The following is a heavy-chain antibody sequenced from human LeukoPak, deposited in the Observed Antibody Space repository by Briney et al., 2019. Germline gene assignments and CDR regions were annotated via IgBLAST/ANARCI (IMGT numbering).Heavy chain of an antibody. J-gene: IGHJ4*02. CDR2: IYYTGTT. Sequence: SETLSLTCTVSRGSISSNSYYWGWIRQPPGKGLECIGSIYYTGTTYYNPSLKSRVTISVDTSKNHLSLRLSSVTAADTAVYYCARHGSTDYFDYWGQGTLVTVSS. CDR1: RGSISSNSYY. CDR3: ARHGSTDYFDY. V-gene: IGHV4-39*01. D-gene: IGHD2-2*03.